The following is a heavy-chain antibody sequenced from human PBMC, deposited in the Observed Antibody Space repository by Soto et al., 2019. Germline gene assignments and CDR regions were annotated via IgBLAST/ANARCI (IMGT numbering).Heavy chain of an antibody. CDR3: ARAPNAYFDY. J-gene: IGHJ4*02. CDR2: INSDGTTT. D-gene: IGHD3-16*01. CDR1: GVTFSSYW. V-gene: IGHV3-74*01. Sequence: EVQLVESGGGLVQPGGSLRLSCAASGVTFSSYWMHWGRQAPGKGLVWVSRINSDGTTTSYADSVKGRFTISRDNAKNTLFLQLNNLRAEDTAVYYCARAPNAYFDYWGQGTLVTVSS.